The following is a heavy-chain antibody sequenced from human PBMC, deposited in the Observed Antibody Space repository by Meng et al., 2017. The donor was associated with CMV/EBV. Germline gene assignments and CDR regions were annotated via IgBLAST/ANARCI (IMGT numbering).Heavy chain of an antibody. J-gene: IGHJ6*02. V-gene: IGHV1-69*05. Sequence: SVKVSCKASGGTFSSYAISWVRQALGQGLEWRGGIIPIFGTANYAQKFQGRVTITTDESTSTAYMELSSLRSEDTAVYYCARIVGDPTFTSLNGGMDVWGQGTTVTVSS. D-gene: IGHD5-12*01. CDR2: IIPIFGTA. CDR3: ARIVGDPTFTSLNGGMDV. CDR1: GGTFSSYA.